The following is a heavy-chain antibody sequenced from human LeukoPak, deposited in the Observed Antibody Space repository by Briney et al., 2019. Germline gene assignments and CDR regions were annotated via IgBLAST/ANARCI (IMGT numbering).Heavy chain of an antibody. CDR2: IYYSGST. D-gene: IGHD3-16*01. V-gene: IGHV4-59*01. J-gene: IGHJ4*02. Sequence: PSETLSLTCTVSGASISSYYWSWIRQPPGKGLEWIAYIYYSGSTNHNPSLKSRVTISVDTSKNQFSLKLSSVTAADTAVYYCARGGVYFEYWGQGTLVTVSS. CDR1: GASISSYY. CDR3: ARGGVYFEY.